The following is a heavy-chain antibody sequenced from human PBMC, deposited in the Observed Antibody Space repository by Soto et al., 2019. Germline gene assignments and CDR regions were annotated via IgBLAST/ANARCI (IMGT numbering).Heavy chain of an antibody. CDR1: GGSFSGYY. D-gene: IGHD2-15*01. Sequence: SETLSLTCAVYGGSFSGYYWSWIRQPPGKGLEWIGEINHSGSTNYNPSLKGRVTISVDTSKNQFSLKLSSVTAADTAVYYCARNSGMFGGSCYDYWGQGTLVTVSS. V-gene: IGHV4-34*01. CDR3: ARNSGMFGGSCYDY. CDR2: INHSGST. J-gene: IGHJ4*02.